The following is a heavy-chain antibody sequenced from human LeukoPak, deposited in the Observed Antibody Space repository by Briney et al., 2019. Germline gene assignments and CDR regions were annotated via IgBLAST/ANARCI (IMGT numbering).Heavy chain of an antibody. V-gene: IGHV3-30*02. D-gene: IGHD3-10*01. CDR2: IRYDGSNK. J-gene: IGHJ1*01. CDR1: GFTFSSYG. Sequence: GGSLRLSCAASGFTFSSYGMHWVRQAPGKGLEWVAFIRYDGSNKYYADSVKGRFTISRDNSKNTLYLQMNSLRAEDTAVYYCAKELSRGPRAHLAEYFQHWGQGTLVTASS. CDR3: AKELSRGPRAHLAEYFQH.